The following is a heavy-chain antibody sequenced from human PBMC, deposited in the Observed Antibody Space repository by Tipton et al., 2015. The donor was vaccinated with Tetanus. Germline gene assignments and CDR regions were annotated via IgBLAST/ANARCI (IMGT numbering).Heavy chain of an antibody. CDR1: GSTFSTSG. V-gene: IGHV3-30*01. CDR2: ISSTGGAT. Sequence: SLRLSCRASGSTFSTSGMHWVRQAPGKGLEWVAVISSTGGATIGADSVRRRFTISRDNSKNTLFLQMNSLRPEDSAVYYCAMTSKDGRTYLQYWGQGTPVTVSS. CDR3: AMTSKDGRTYLQY. J-gene: IGHJ1*01.